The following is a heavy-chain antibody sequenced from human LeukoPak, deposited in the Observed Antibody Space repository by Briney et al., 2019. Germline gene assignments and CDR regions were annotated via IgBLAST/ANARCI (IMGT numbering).Heavy chain of an antibody. V-gene: IGHV4-4*07. CDR2: IYNTGST. Sequence: PSETLSLTCTVSGGSISSYYWSWIRQPAGKGLEWIGRIYNTGSTNYNPSLKSRVTMSVDTSKNQFSLRLRSVTAADTAVYYCARQIASAGTAGFDFWGQGVLVTVSS. CDR1: GGSISSYY. J-gene: IGHJ4*02. CDR3: ARQIASAGTAGFDF. D-gene: IGHD6-13*01.